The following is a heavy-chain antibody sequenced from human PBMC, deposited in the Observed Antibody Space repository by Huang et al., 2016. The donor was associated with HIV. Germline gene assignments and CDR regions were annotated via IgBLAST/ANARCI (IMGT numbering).Heavy chain of an antibody. CDR1: VGSFSGYY. V-gene: IGHV4-34*02. D-gene: IGHD3-22*01. Sequence: QVQLEQWGAGLLKASETLSLTRAVYVGSFSGYYWNWLRQAPGKGLEVFGEIHHIGHTNYNPSLKIRFNMSVDTSKSQFSLYLTSLSAADTGTYFCARRYNSRRDYWGRGTLVTVHS. CDR3: ARRYNSRRDY. CDR2: IHHIGHT. J-gene: IGHJ4*02.